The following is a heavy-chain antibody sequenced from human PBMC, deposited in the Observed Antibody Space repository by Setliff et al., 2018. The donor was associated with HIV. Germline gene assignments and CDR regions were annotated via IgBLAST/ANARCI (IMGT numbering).Heavy chain of an antibody. D-gene: IGHD3-10*01. V-gene: IGHV3-23*01. J-gene: IGHJ4*02. Sequence: PGGSLRLSCAASGFTFSTYAMTWARQAPGKGLEWVSSISGTGATTYTADSEKGRFTISRDNSKNLLYMQMNSLRAEDTALYYCARISRGTVVRGVFKIGYMDYWGQGTLVTVSS. CDR3: ARISRGTVVRGVFKIGYMDY. CDR1: GFTFSTYA. CDR2: ISGTGATT.